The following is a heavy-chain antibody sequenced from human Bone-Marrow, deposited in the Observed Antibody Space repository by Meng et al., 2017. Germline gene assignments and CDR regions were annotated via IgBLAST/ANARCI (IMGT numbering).Heavy chain of an antibody. CDR1: GFTFNTYE. CDR2: INGRSNYK. J-gene: IGHJ4*02. D-gene: IGHD6-13*01. V-gene: IGHV3-21*04. Sequence: GESLKISCAASGFTFNTYEMNWVRQAPGRGLEWVSSINGRSNYKYYADSVKGRFTISRDNAKNSLYLQMNSLRAEDTAVYYCARGRPTGYSSSWYLFDYWGQGTLVTVSS. CDR3: ARGRPTGYSSSWYLFDY.